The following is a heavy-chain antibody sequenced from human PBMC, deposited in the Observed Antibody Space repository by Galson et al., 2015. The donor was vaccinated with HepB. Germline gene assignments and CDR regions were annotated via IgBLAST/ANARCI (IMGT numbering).Heavy chain of an antibody. J-gene: IGHJ4*02. CDR1: GFTFSSYG. Sequence: SLRLSCAAPGFTFSSYGMHWVRQAPGKGLEWVAVISYDGSNKYYADSVKGRFTISRDNSKNTLYLQMNSLRAEDTAVYYCAKGIVATIPIDYWGQGTLVTVSS. CDR2: ISYDGSNK. V-gene: IGHV3-30*18. CDR3: AKGIVATIPIDY. D-gene: IGHD5-12*01.